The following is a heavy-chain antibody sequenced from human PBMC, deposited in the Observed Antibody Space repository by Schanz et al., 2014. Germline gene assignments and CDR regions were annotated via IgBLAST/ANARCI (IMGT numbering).Heavy chain of an antibody. Sequence: EVQLVESGGGLVQPGRSLRLSCAASGFTFDDHAMHWVRQVPGKGLEWVSGISWNSGNIAYADSVKGRFTISRDNAKNSLYLQLNSLTAEDTAVYHCARVLGGDEGLDQWGQGTLVTVSS. V-gene: IGHV3-9*01. CDR3: ARVLGGDEGLDQ. D-gene: IGHD4-17*01. CDR1: GFTFDDHA. CDR2: ISWNSGNI. J-gene: IGHJ4*02.